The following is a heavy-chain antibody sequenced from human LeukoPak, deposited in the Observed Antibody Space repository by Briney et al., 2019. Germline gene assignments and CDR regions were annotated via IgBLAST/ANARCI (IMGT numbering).Heavy chain of an antibody. D-gene: IGHD2-21*01. Sequence: SGGSLRLSCAASGFTFSSYTMNWVRQAPGKGLEWVSYISSSSSTIYYADSVKGRFTVSIDNAKNSLYLQMNSLRAEDTAVYYCGGDYYYYMDVWGKGTTVTVSS. CDR1: GFTFSSYT. CDR2: ISSSSSTI. V-gene: IGHV3-48*01. J-gene: IGHJ6*03. CDR3: GGDYYYYMDV.